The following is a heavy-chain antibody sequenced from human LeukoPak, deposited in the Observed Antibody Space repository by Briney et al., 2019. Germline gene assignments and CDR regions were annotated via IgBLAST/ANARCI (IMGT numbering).Heavy chain of an antibody. CDR3: AREYSGYDPHPYDY. CDR2: IYYSGST. CDR1: GGSISSYY. D-gene: IGHD5-12*01. J-gene: IGHJ4*02. V-gene: IGHV4-59*12. Sequence: SETLSLTCTVSGGSISSYYWSWIRQPPGKGLEWIGYIYYSGSTNYNPSLKSRVTISVDTSKNQFSLKLSSVTAADTAVYYCAREYSGYDPHPYDYWGQGTLVTVSS.